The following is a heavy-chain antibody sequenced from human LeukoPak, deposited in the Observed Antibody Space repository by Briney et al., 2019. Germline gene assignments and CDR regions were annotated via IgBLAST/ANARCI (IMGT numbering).Heavy chain of an antibody. CDR2: ISAYNGNT. CDR3: ARNLYYDYVWGSYRYYYYYMDV. V-gene: IGHV1-18*01. CDR1: GYTFTSYG. D-gene: IGHD3-16*02. Sequence: ASVKVSCKASGYTFTSYGISWVRQAPGQGLEWMGWISAYNGNTNYAQKLQGRVTMTTDTSTSTAYMELRSLRSDDTAVYYCARNLYYDYVWGSYRYYYYYMDVWGKGTTVTVSS. J-gene: IGHJ6*03.